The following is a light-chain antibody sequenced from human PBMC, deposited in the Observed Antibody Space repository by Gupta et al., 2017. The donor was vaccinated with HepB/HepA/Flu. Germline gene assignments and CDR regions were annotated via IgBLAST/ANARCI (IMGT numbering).Light chain of an antibody. CDR3: AVWDDALNVVV. CDR2: YDD. CDR1: TSNIVNNA. Sequence: QSVLTQPPSVSETPRQRVTISCSGRTSNIVNNAVNWYQQLPGKAPKLLIYYDDLLASGVSDRFSGSKSGTSASLAISGLQSEDEAEYYCAVWDDALNVVVFGGGTKLTVL. J-gene: IGLJ2*01. V-gene: IGLV1-36*01.